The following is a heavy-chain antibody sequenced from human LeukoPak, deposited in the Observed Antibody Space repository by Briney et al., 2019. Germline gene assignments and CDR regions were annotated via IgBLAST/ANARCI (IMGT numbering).Heavy chain of an antibody. D-gene: IGHD3-22*01. J-gene: IGHJ4*02. Sequence: GGSLRLACGAAGFTFSSYAMGWGRQHAGDGLEWVSAIRGTGSSIYYADSVKGRFTISKDNSKSTLYLQMNSLRAEDTAIYFCTKEYDYSGYLGQGRGYFDYWGQGTLVTVSS. CDR1: GFTFSSYA. V-gene: IGHV3-23*01. CDR3: TKEYDYSGYLGQGRGYFDY. CDR2: IRGTGSSI.